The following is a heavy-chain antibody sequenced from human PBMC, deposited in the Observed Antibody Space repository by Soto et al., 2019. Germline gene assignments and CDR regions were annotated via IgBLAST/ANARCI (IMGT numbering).Heavy chain of an antibody. CDR1: GFSLYNYA. CDR3: ARVWGNWNCYYYYGMDV. Sequence: GGSLRLSCAASGFSLYNYAMDWVRQAPGQGLERVSYISLSNANIHYADSVRGQFTVSRDNAKNSLYLQMNSLRAEDTAVYYCARVWGNWNCYYYYGMDVWGQGTTVTVS. D-gene: IGHD1-7*01. J-gene: IGHJ6*02. V-gene: IGHV3-48*01. CDR2: ISLSNANI.